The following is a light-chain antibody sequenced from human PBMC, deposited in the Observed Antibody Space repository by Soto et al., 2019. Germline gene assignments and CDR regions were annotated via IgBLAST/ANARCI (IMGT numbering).Light chain of an antibody. V-gene: IGKV3D-15*01. CDR3: QQYNNWPPWT. CDR1: QDINTY. CDR2: DAS. Sequence: EIVLTQSPATLSSFPGDRVTLSCRASQDINTYLAWYQQKPGQAPRLLIYDASNRAKGIPARFSGSGSGTEFTLTISSLQSEDFAVYYCQQYNNWPPWTFGQGTKVDI. J-gene: IGKJ1*01.